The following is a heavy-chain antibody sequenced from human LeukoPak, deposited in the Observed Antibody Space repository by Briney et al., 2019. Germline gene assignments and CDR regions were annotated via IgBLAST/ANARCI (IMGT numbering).Heavy chain of an antibody. CDR2: ISGNGDTT. J-gene: IGHJ4*02. CDR3: ARDSAGNDY. D-gene: IGHD6-13*01. CDR1: GFTFRSYA. Sequence: PGGSLRLSCAASGFTFRSYAMTWVRQAPGKGLEWVSVISGNGDTTYYADSVKGRFTLSRDNSKGTLSLQMNSLRAEDTAMYYCARDSAGNDYWGQGTLVTVSS. V-gene: IGHV3-23*01.